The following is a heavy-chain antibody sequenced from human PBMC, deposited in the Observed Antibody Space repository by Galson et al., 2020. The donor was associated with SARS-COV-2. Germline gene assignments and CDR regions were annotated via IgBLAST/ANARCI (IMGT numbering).Heavy chain of an antibody. CDR2: IYHSGST. CDR3: ARVTPKWHSDY. D-gene: IGHD5-12*01. J-gene: IGHJ4*02. CDR1: GGSISSGGYS. Sequence: ASETLSLNCAVSGGSISSGGYSWSWIRQPPGTGLEWIGYIYHSGSTYYNPSLKSRVTISVDRSKNQFSLKLSSVTAADTAVYYCARVTPKWHSDYWGQGTLVTVSS. V-gene: IGHV4-30-2*01.